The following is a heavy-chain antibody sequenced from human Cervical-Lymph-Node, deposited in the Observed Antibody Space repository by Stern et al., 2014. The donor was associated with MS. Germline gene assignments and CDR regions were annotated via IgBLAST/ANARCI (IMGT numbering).Heavy chain of an antibody. J-gene: IGHJ4*02. Sequence: QVQLQESGPGLMKPSETLSLTCSVSNGSVSNHYWSWIRQPPGRGLEWIGYIYHSGTTNYNPSLKSRVTMSVDTSKNQFSLKLSSATAADTAVYYCARTYYYDRSGYHPFDYWGQGALVIVAS. V-gene: IGHV4-59*02. CDR2: IYHSGTT. CDR3: ARTYYYDRSGYHPFDY. D-gene: IGHD3-22*01. CDR1: NGSVSNHY.